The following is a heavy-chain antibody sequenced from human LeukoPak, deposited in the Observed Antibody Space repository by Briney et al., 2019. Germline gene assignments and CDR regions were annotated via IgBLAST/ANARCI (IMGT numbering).Heavy chain of an antibody. CDR3: ARGRYFVRFGEPTQPLDY. CDR2: TYYRSKWYN. CDR1: GDSVSSNSAA. V-gene: IGHV6-1*01. J-gene: IGHJ4*02. Sequence: SQTLSLTCAISGDSVSSNSAAWNWIRQSPSRGLEWLGRTYYRSKWYNDYAVSVKSRIAINPDTSKNQFSLQLNSVTPEDTAVYYCARGRYFVRFGEPTQPLDYWGQGTLVTVSS. D-gene: IGHD3-10*01.